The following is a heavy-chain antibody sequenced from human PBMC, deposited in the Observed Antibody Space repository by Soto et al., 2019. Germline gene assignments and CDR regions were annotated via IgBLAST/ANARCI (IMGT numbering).Heavy chain of an antibody. Sequence: SETLSLTCTVSGGSMSSGDYYWSWIRQHPGKGLEWIGYIHYSGTTYYNPSLKSRVTISVDTSKNQFSLKLSSVTAADTAVYYCARVTAARRSFDYWGQGTLVTVS. CDR1: GGSMSSGDYY. D-gene: IGHD6-6*01. V-gene: IGHV4-31*03. J-gene: IGHJ4*02. CDR2: IHYSGTT. CDR3: ARVTAARRSFDY.